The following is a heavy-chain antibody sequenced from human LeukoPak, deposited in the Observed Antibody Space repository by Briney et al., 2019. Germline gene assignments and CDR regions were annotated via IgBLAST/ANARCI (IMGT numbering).Heavy chain of an antibody. CDR1: RFTFSSSA. V-gene: IGHV3-23*01. CDR2: ISGSGGST. D-gene: IGHD3-16*01. CDR3: ATSWGPDTSAFRWGRDGMDV. J-gene: IGHJ6*02. Sequence: GGSLRLSCAASRFTFSSSAMSWVRQAPGKGLEWVSTISGSGGSTYSTDSVKGRFTIYRDNSKNTQYLQMNSLRAEDTAVYYCATSWGPDTSAFRWGRDGMDVWGQGITVIVS.